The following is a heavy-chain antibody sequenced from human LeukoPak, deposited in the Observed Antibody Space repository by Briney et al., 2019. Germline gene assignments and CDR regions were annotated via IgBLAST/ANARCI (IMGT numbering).Heavy chain of an antibody. V-gene: IGHV4-34*01. CDR2: INHSGST. D-gene: IGHD1-26*01. CDR1: GGSFSGYY. J-gene: IGHJ4*02. CDR3: AMRVGATDFDY. Sequence: KPSETLSLTCAVYGGSFSGYYWSWIRQPPGKGLEWIGEINHSGSTNYNPSLKSRVTISVDTSKNQFSLKLSSVTAADTAVYYCAMRVGATDFDYWGQGTLVTVSS.